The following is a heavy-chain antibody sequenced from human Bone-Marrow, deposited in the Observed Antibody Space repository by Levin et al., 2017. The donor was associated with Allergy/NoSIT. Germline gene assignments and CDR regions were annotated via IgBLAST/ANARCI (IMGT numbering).Heavy chain of an antibody. CDR3: ARDEIVVVVAATLKLRKFDY. D-gene: IGHD2-15*01. CDR1: GYTFTSYG. V-gene: IGHV1-18*01. J-gene: IGHJ4*02. Sequence: VASVKVSCKASGYTFTSYGISWVRQAPGQGLEWMGWISAYNGNTNYAQKLQGRVTMTTDTSTSTAYMELRSLRSDDTAVYYCARDEIVVVVAATLKLRKFDYWGQGTLVTVSS. CDR2: ISAYNGNT.